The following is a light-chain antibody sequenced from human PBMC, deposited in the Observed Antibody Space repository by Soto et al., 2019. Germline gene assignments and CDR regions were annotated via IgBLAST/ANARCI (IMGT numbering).Light chain of an antibody. CDR2: GNI. CDR3: QSYDSSLSVV. CDR1: SSNIGAGYD. Sequence: QSVLTQPPSVSGAPGQRVTISCTGSSSNIGAGYDVHWYQHLPGTAPKLLIYGNINRPSGVPDRFSGSKSDTSASLAITGLQAEDEADYYCQSYDSSLSVVFGGGTNLTVL. J-gene: IGLJ2*01. V-gene: IGLV1-40*01.